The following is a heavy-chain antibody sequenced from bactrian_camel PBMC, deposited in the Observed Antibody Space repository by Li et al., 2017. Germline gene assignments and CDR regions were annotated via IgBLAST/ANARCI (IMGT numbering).Heavy chain of an antibody. D-gene: IGHD4*01. V-gene: IGHV3S1*01. CDR2: IYTGSGRT. J-gene: IGHJ6*01. CDR1: RYTGVSVC. CDR3: AGGAYGSTGLLATTYGA. Sequence: HVQLVESGGGSVQAGGSLRLSCQVSRYTGVSVCMAWFRQAPGKEREAVATIYTGSGRTDYDESVKGRFTISKDKDKTILYLQMNSLKPEDTAMYYCAGGAYGSTGLLATTYGAWGQGTQVTVS.